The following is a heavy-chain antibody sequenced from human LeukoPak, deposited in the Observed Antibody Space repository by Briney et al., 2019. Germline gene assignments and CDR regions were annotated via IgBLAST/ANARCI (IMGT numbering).Heavy chain of an antibody. CDR1: GFSLSTSGVG. CDR2: IYWDDDR. Sequence: SGPTLVNPTQTLTLTCTFSGFSLSTSGVGVGWIRQPPGKALEWLALIYWDDDRRYSPSLKSRLTITKDTSKNQVVLTMTNMDPVDTATYYCAHGGYCSSTSCYAQYYFDYWGQGTLVTVSS. J-gene: IGHJ4*02. D-gene: IGHD2-2*01. V-gene: IGHV2-5*02. CDR3: AHGGYCSSTSCYAQYYFDY.